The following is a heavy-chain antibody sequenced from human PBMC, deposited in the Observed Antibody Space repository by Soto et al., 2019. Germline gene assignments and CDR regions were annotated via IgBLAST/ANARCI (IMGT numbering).Heavy chain of an antibody. D-gene: IGHD3-3*01. CDR1: GGSISSSSYY. Sequence: SETLSLTCTVSGGSISSSSYYWGWIRQPPGKGLEWIGSIYYSGSTYYNPSLKSRVTISVDTSKNQFSLKLSSVTAADTAVYYCARDLTIFGVVTYFDYWGQGTLVTVSS. CDR3: ARDLTIFGVVTYFDY. CDR2: IYYSGST. V-gene: IGHV4-39*01. J-gene: IGHJ4*02.